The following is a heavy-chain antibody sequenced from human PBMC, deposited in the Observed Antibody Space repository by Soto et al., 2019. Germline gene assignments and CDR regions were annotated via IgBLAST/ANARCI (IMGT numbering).Heavy chain of an antibody. CDR2: IYHSGST. J-gene: IGHJ6*02. V-gene: IGHV4-30-2*01. CDR3: ARTTGSYYYHYRLSV. Sequence: SETLSLTCAVSGGSISSGGYSWSWIRQPPGKGLEWIGYIYHSGSTYYNPSLKSRVTIAVDTSRNQLSLELSSVTAADTAVYYCARTTGSYYYHYRLSVCGQGTTVTVSS. D-gene: IGHD1-1*01. CDR1: GGSISSGGYS.